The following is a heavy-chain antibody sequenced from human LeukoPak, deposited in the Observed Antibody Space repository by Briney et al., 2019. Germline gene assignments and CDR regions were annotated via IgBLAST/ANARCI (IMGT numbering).Heavy chain of an antibody. CDR3: ARYCSGGSCYHRDYYGMDV. Sequence: PGESLRLSCAASGFTFSSYSMNWVRQAPGKGLEWVSSISSSSSYIYYADSVKGRFTISRDNAKSSLYLQMNSLRAEDTAVYYYARYCSGGSCYHRDYYGMDVWGQGTTVTVSS. D-gene: IGHD2-15*01. J-gene: IGHJ6*02. V-gene: IGHV3-21*01. CDR1: GFTFSSYS. CDR2: ISSSSSYI.